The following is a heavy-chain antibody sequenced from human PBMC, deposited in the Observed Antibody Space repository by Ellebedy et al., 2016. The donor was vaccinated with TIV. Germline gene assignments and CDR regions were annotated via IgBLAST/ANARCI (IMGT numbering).Heavy chain of an antibody. J-gene: IGHJ3*02. D-gene: IGHD1-20*01. CDR2: IHTGGDT. V-gene: IGHV3-53*01. CDR1: GFTVSYTY. Sequence: GGSLRLSCAASGFTVSYTYMSWVRQAPGKGLEWVSVIHTGGDTYYADSVKGRFTITRDSSKNTLDLQMNSRRAEETAVYYCARRITGTYGDDALDIWGQGTMVTVSS. CDR3: ARRITGTYGDDALDI.